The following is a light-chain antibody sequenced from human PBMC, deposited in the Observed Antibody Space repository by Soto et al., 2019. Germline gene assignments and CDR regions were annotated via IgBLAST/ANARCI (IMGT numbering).Light chain of an antibody. J-gene: IGLJ2*01. CDR2: DDS. CDR3: QVWDSSSDHPV. V-gene: IGLV3-21*02. CDR1: NIGSES. Sequence: SYELTQAPSVSVAPGQTARITRWGKNIGSESVHWYQQKPGQAPVLVVYDDSDRPSGIPERFSGSNSGNTATLTISRVAAGDEADYYCQVWDSSSDHPVFGGGTKLTVL.